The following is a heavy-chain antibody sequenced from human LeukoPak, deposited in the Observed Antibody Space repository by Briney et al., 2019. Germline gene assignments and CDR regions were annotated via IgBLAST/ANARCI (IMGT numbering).Heavy chain of an antibody. Sequence: SETLSLTCTVSGGSISSSSYYWGWIRQPPGKGLEWIGSIYYSGSTYYNPSLKSRVTISADTSKNQFSLKLSSVTAADTAVYYCARGFGRSGYCTYWGQGTLVTVSS. CDR3: ARGFGRSGYCTY. CDR1: GGSISSSSYY. D-gene: IGHD3-22*01. J-gene: IGHJ4*02. V-gene: IGHV4-39*07. CDR2: IYYSGST.